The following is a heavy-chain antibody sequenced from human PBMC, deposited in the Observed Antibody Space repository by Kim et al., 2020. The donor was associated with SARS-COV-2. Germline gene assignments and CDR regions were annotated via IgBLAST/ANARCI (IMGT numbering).Heavy chain of an antibody. CDR1: GGSFSGYY. Sequence: SETLSLTCAVYGGSFSGYYWSWIRQPPGKGLEWIGEIHHLVSTPYPPSLKSRVTISVDTSKNQFSLKLSSVTAADTAVYYCARGRGGITMIVVVKPYYYYGMEVWGQGTTGTVSS. J-gene: IGHJ6*02. D-gene: IGHD3-22*01. CDR3: ARGRGGITMIVVVKPYYYYGMEV. V-gene: IGHV4-34*01. CDR2: IHHLVST.